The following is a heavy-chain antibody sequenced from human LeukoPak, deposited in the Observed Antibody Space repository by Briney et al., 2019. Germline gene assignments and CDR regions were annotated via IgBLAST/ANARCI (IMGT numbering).Heavy chain of an antibody. D-gene: IGHD3-22*01. J-gene: IGHJ6*02. CDR2: ISSSSSYI. CDR1: GFTFSNYE. Sequence: GGSLRLSCAASGFTFSNYEFNWVRQAPGKGLEWVSYISSSSSYIYYADSVKGRFTISRDNAKNSLFLQMNSLRAEDTAVYYCARDSDFDSSGYYPYYYYYYNMDVWGQGTTVTVSS. CDR3: ARDSDFDSSGYYPYYYYYYNMDV. V-gene: IGHV3-21*05.